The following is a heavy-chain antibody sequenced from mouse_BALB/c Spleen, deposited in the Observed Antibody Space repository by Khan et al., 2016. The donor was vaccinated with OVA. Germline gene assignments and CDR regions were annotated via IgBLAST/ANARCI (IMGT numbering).Heavy chain of an antibody. D-gene: IGHD6-1*01. CDR3: ARMNGKSLFGFFDV. CDR2: IWRDNVK. Sequence: QVTLKESGPGILQPSQTLSLTCSFSGFSLSPSGMGVGWIRQPSGKGLEWLTHIWRDNVKRYNPALESRLTISKDTSSSQVFLKIASVDSADTATVYCARMNGKSLFGFFDVGGAGTSVTVAS. CDR1: GFSLSPSGMG. V-gene: IGHV8-8*01. J-gene: IGHJ1*01.